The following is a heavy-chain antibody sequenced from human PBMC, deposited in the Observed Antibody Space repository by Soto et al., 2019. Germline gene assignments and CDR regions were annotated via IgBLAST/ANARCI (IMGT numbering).Heavy chain of an antibody. J-gene: IGHJ5*02. CDR3: ARQFPHYGEILDWFDP. Sequence: SETLSLTCTVSGGSISSSSYYWGWIRQPPGKGLEWIGSIYYSGSTYYNPSLKSRVTISVDTSKNQFSLKLSSVTAADTAVYYCARQFPHYGEILDWFDPWGQGTLVTVSS. CDR2: IYYSGST. CDR1: GGSISSSSYY. D-gene: IGHD4-17*01. V-gene: IGHV4-39*01.